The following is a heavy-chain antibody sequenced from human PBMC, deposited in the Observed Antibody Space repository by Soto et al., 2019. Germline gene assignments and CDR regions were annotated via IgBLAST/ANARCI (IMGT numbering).Heavy chain of an antibody. J-gene: IGHJ4*02. D-gene: IGHD2-8*01. V-gene: IGHV4-30-4*01. CDR1: GVSISNGDYY. CDR2: IYNGGPT. Sequence: LSLTCTVSGVSISNGDYYWNWIRQTPGKGLEWIGYIYNGGPTYYNPSLESRLSLSVDTSGNQFSLRLSSVTAADTAIYYCARSLEYGIPFDKWGQGTLVTVSS. CDR3: ARSLEYGIPFDK.